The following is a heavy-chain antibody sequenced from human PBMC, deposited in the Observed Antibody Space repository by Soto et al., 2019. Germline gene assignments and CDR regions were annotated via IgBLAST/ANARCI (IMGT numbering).Heavy chain of an antibody. D-gene: IGHD6-13*01. Sequence: QVQLVESGGGVVQPGRSLRLSCAASGFTFSRYAMHWVRQAPGKGLEWVAGISYDGSNKYYADSVKGRFTISRDNSKNTLYLQMNSLRAEDTAVYYCARGAAAVALGSRLDYWGQGTLVTVSS. J-gene: IGHJ4*02. CDR2: ISYDGSNK. V-gene: IGHV3-30-3*01. CDR3: ARGAAAVALGSRLDY. CDR1: GFTFSRYA.